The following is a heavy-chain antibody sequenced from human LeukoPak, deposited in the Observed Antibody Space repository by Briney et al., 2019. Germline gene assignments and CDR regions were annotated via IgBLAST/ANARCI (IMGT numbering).Heavy chain of an antibody. CDR1: GFTFSSYS. CDR2: ISSSSSYI. CDR3: ARALYDWYYYGMDV. J-gene: IGHJ6*02. D-gene: IGHD3-3*01. Sequence: GGSLRLSCAASGFTFSSYSMNWVRQAPGKGLEWVSSISSSSSYIYYADSVKGRFTISRDNAKNSLYLQMNSLRAEDTAVYYCARALYDWYYYGMDVWGQGTTVTVSS. V-gene: IGHV3-21*04.